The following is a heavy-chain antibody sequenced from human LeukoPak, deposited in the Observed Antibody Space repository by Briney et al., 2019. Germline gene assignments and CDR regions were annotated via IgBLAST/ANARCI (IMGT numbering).Heavy chain of an antibody. Sequence: GGSLRLSCVASGFTVSDNYMSWVRQAPGKGPEWVSVMYSRGDTYYANSVKGRFTFSRDISKNTLYLQMDGLRNEDTAMYYCARDAPQVPAAGVLASWGQGTLVIVSS. J-gene: IGHJ5*02. CDR3: ARDAPQVPAAGVLAS. V-gene: IGHV3-53*01. CDR2: MYSRGDT. D-gene: IGHD6-13*01. CDR1: GFTVSDNY.